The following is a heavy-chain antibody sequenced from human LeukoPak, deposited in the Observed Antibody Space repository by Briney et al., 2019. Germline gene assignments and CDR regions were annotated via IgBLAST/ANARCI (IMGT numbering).Heavy chain of an antibody. CDR2: IKQDGSEK. D-gene: IGHD3-10*01. Sequence: PGGSLRLSCAASGFTFSSYWMSWVRQVPGKGLEWVANIKQDGSEKYYVDSVKGRFTISRDNAKNSLYLQMNSLRAEDTAVYYCARDSYYYGSGVHDYWGQGTLVTVSS. CDR1: GFTFSSYW. V-gene: IGHV3-7*01. CDR3: ARDSYYYGSGVHDY. J-gene: IGHJ4*02.